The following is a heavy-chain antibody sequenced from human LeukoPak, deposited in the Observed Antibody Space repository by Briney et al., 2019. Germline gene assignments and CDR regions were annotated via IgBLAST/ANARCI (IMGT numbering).Heavy chain of an antibody. V-gene: IGHV3-30-3*01. CDR1: GFTFSSYA. CDR2: ISYDGSNK. CDR3: AKEGCSSTSCSNWFDP. J-gene: IGHJ5*02. Sequence: PGGSLRLSCAASGFTFSSYAMHWVRQAPGKGLEWVAVISYDGSNKYYADSVKGRFTISRDNSKNTLYLQMNSLRAEDTAVYYCAKEGCSSTSCSNWFDPWGQGTLVTVSS. D-gene: IGHD2-2*01.